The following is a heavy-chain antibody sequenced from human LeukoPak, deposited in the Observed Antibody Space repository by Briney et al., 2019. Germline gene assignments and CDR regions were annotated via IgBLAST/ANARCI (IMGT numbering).Heavy chain of an antibody. J-gene: IGHJ3*02. Sequence: ASVKVSCKVSGYTLTELSMHWVRQAPGKGLEWMGGFDPEDGETIYAQKFQGRVTLTRDKSINAAYMELSSLRSEDTAVYYCARYTQHYGFDIWGQGTMVTVSA. D-gene: IGHD3-3*02. CDR2: FDPEDGET. V-gene: IGHV1-24*01. CDR1: GYTLTELS. CDR3: ARYTQHYGFDI.